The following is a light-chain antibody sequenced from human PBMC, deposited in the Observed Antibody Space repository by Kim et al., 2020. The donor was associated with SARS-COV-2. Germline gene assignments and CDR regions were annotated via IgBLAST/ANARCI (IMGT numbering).Light chain of an antibody. V-gene: IGKV1-13*02. CDR3: QQFNSYPFMYT. J-gene: IGKJ2*01. CDR2: DVS. Sequence: AVQVTQSPSSLSASVGDRVTITCRASQGISSSAAWHQQKPGKPPRLLIYDVSNLQSGVPSRFSGSGSGTNFTLTISSLQPEDFATYYCQQFNSYPFMYTFGQGTKLEI. CDR1: QGISSS.